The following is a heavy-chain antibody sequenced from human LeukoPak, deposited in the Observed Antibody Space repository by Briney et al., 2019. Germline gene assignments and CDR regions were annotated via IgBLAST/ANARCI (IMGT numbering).Heavy chain of an antibody. V-gene: IGHV3-11*05. CDR1: GFTFSDYY. Sequence: KSGGSLRLSCAASGFTFSDYYMSWIRQAPGKGLEWLSYISDRSSYTDYADSVEGRFTISRDNARNSLFLQMNSLRAEDTAVYYCARDRDGYNSVTFDYWGQGTLVTVSS. D-gene: IGHD5-24*01. J-gene: IGHJ4*02. CDR2: ISDRSSYT. CDR3: ARDRDGYNSVTFDY.